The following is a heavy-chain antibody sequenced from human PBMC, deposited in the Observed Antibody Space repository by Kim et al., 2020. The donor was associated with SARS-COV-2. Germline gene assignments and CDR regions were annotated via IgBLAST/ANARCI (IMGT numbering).Heavy chain of an antibody. CDR2: VHPSTGKS. CDR1: GYTFTSHY. D-gene: IGHD4-17*01. V-gene: IGHV1-46*01. J-gene: IGHJ4*02. Sequence: ASVKVSCKASGYTFTSHYIHWVRQAPGQGLEWMGIVHPSTGKSTYTQTFLGRITMIIDTSASTAYLDLNSLRSDDTAVYYCARGFYGDYYLDFWGQGTLVTVSS. CDR3: ARGFYGDYYLDF.